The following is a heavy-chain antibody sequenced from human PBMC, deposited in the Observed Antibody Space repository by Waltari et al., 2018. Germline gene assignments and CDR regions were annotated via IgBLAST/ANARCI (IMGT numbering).Heavy chain of an antibody. CDR1: GFTFSSYA. V-gene: IGHV3-23*01. Sequence: EVQLLESGGGLVQPGGSLRLSCAASGFTFSSYAMSWVRQAPGKGLEWVSAISGSGGSTYYADSGKGRFTISRDNSKNTLYLQMNSLRAEDTAVYYCAKDSKPHSSGYYRPVDYWGQGTLVTVSS. CDR2: ISGSGGST. CDR3: AKDSKPHSSGYYRPVDY. J-gene: IGHJ4*02. D-gene: IGHD3-22*01.